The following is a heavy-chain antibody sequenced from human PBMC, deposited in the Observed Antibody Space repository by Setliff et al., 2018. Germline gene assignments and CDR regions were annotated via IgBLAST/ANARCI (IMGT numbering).Heavy chain of an antibody. CDR2: LYDDGSK. CDR1: GFTVSAND. Sequence: PGGSLRLSCAASGFTVSANDMSWVRQAPGKGLEWISLLYDDGSKFYADSVKGRFTISRDNSRNSLYLQMNSLRVEDTASYYCARDPNGDYVGACDPWGQGILVTVSS. D-gene: IGHD4-17*01. V-gene: IGHV3-53*01. J-gene: IGHJ5*02. CDR3: ARDPNGDYVGACDP.